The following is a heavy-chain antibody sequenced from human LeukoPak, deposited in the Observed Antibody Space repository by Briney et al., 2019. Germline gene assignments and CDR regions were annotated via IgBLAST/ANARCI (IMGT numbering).Heavy chain of an antibody. CDR1: GFTFDDYA. CDR2: ISWNSGGI. CDR3: AKGRFLSTSYFDY. V-gene: IGHV3-9*01. Sequence: PGGSLRLSCAASGFTFDDYAMHWVRHAPGKGLEWVSGISWNSGGIVYADSVKGRFTISRDNAKNSLYLQMNSLRAEDTALYYCAKGRFLSTSYFDYWGQGTLVTVSS. D-gene: IGHD2/OR15-2a*01. J-gene: IGHJ4*02.